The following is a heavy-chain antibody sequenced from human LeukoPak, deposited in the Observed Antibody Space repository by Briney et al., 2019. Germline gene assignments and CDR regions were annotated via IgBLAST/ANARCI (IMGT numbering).Heavy chain of an antibody. V-gene: IGHV3-23*01. CDR2: ITTTGGRT. J-gene: IGHJ4*02. CDR3: ANSHSPGDWGSYRPYDY. D-gene: IGHD3-16*02. Sequence: PGGSLRISFAASGFAFSSYAMSWFRQAPGKRLKWVSGITTTGGRTYYADSVKGRFTISRDNSKNTLHLQMNSLRVEDTAVYYCANSHSPGDWGSYRPYDYWGQRTLVIVSS. CDR1: GFAFSSYA.